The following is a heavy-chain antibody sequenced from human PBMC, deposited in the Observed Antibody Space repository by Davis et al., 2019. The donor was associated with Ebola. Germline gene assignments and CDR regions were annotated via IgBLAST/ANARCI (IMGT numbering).Heavy chain of an antibody. V-gene: IGHV4-59*11. J-gene: IGHJ5*02. CDR1: GVSISRHY. Sequence: PSETLSLTCTVSGVSISRHYWSWIRQPPGKRLEWIGSIYYTGNAYYNSSLASRATISVDTSTNQFSLKLTSVTAADTAMYFCARGHWNYRIDPWGQGTLVTVSS. CDR3: ARGHWNYRIDP. D-gene: IGHD3-10*01. CDR2: IYYTGNA.